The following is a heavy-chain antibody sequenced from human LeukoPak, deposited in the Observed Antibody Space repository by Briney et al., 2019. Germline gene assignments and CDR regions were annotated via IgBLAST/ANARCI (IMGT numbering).Heavy chain of an antibody. Sequence: PSETLSLTCTVSGXSISPYYWSWIRQPPGKDLEWIAFIFYSGSAHYNPSLTSRVTISVDTSKNQFSLKLTSVTAADTAVYYCARHSVGSPHYFDYWGQGTPVTVSS. CDR2: IFYSGSA. CDR1: GXSISPYY. V-gene: IGHV4-59*08. J-gene: IGHJ4*02. D-gene: IGHD5/OR15-5a*01. CDR3: ARHSVGSPHYFDY.